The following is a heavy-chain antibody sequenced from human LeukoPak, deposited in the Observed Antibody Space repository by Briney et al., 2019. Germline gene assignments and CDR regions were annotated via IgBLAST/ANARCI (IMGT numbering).Heavy chain of an antibody. CDR1: GYIFTNYC. Sequence: GESLKISCKGSGYIFTNYCIVWVRQMPGKGLEWMGIIYPADSDTRYSPSFQGQVSISVDKSINTAYLQWTSLKASDTAMYYCARTDYNFWFDPWGLGTLVTVSS. J-gene: IGHJ5*02. CDR2: IYPADSDT. V-gene: IGHV5-51*01. D-gene: IGHD5-24*01. CDR3: ARTDYNFWFDP.